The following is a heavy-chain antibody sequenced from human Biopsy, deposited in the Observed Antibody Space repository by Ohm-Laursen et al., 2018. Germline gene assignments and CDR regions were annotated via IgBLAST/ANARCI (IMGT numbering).Heavy chain of an antibody. V-gene: IGHV4-61*01. CDR3: ARDGAGAPSIDYFDY. CDR1: GGSISSGSYY. Sequence: TLSLTCTVSGGSISSGSYYWSWIRQPPGRGLEWFGYIYYSGSTNYNPSLKSRVTISADTSRNQFSLKLSSMTAADTAVDYFARDGAGAPSIDYFDYWGQGTLVTVSS. D-gene: IGHD1-26*01. CDR2: IYYSGST. J-gene: IGHJ4*02.